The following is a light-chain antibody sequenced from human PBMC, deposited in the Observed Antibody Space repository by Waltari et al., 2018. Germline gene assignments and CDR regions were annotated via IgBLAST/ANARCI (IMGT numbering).Light chain of an antibody. CDR1: SGDRGFNP. CDR3: SLSGGINNFVV. Sequence: QSALTQPPSASGSPGQSVTIPCTGPSGDRGFNPVSWYQQHPGKAPKIIIFGVTKRPSGVPDRFSGSKSGNTASLTVSGLQVEDEAHYYCSLSGGINNFVVFGGGTKLTVL. V-gene: IGLV2-8*01. CDR2: GVT. J-gene: IGLJ2*01.